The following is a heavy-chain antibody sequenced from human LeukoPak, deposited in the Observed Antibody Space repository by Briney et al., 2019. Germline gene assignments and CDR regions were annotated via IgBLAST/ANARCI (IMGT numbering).Heavy chain of an antibody. CDR1: GFTFSDHY. V-gene: IGHV3-72*01. CDR3: AREGRDAYNYAFDT. D-gene: IGHD5-24*01. CDR2: SRSKAQSYRT. J-gene: IGHJ3*02. Sequence: PGGSLRLSCAVAGFTFSDHYMDWVRQAPGKGLEWVARSRSKAQSYRTEYAAAVKGRFIISRDDSKDLLYLQMNSLKTEDTAVYYCAREGRDAYNYAFDTWGQGTMVTVSS.